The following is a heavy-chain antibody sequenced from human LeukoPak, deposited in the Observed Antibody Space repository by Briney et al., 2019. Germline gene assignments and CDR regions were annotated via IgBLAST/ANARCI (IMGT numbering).Heavy chain of an antibody. D-gene: IGHD2-2*02. V-gene: IGHV1-69*02. J-gene: IGHJ4*02. CDR1: GGTFSIYT. CDR2: IIPILGIA. Sequence: ASVKVSCKASGGTFSIYTISWVRQAPGQGLEWMGRIIPILGIANYAQKFQGRVTITADKSTSTAYMELSSLRSEDTAVSYCARPGRYCSSTSCYNYFDYWGQGTLVTVSS. CDR3: ARPGRYCSSTSCYNYFDY.